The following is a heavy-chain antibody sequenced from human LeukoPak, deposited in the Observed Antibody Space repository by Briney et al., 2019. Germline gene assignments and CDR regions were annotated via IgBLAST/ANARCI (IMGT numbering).Heavy chain of an antibody. CDR3: VKVVRDYIDY. CDR2: IASDGST. CDR1: GFTFSSYW. Sequence: GGSLRLSCAASGFTFSSYWMHWVRQAPGKGLVWVSRIASDGSTVYADSVKGRFTISRDNSKNTVYLQMNSLTAEDTAIYYCVKVVRDYIDYWGQGTLVTVSS. J-gene: IGHJ4*02. V-gene: IGHV3-74*01. D-gene: IGHD3-22*01.